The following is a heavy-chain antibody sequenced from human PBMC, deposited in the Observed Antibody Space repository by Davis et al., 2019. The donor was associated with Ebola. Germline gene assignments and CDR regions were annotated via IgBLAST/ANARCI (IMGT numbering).Heavy chain of an antibody. D-gene: IGHD6-13*01. J-gene: IGHJ4*02. CDR1: GFTFSTYA. Sequence: GGSLRLSCVASGFTFSTYATTWVRQAPGKGLEWVSVIGGSGVSTYYAGSVKGRFTVSRDNSKNTLYLQMNSLRAEDTAVYYCAKGQQLHFDYWGQGTLVTVSS. CDR3: AKGQQLHFDY. V-gene: IGHV3-23*01. CDR2: IGGSGVST.